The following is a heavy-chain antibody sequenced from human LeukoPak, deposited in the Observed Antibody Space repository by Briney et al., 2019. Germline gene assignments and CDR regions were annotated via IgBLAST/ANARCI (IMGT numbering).Heavy chain of an antibody. V-gene: IGHV3-48*03. D-gene: IGHD6-13*01. J-gene: IGHJ4*02. Sequence: PGGSLRLSCAASGFIFSNYEMNWVRQTPGKGLEWVSYISDHGNSRNYADSVKGRFAISRDNAKNSLYLQMNSLRVEDTAVYFCARARIAAPLLDYWGQGSLVTVSS. CDR2: ISDHGNSR. CDR1: GFIFSNYE. CDR3: ARARIAAPLLDY.